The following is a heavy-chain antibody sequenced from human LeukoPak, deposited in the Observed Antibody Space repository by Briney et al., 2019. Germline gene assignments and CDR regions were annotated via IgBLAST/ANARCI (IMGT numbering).Heavy chain of an antibody. CDR3: AREAKFFPGGATTGFDY. Sequence: SQTLSLTCAISGDSVSSNSAAWNWIRQSPSRGLEWLGRTYYRSKWYNDYAVSVKSRITINPDTSKNQFSLQLNSVTPEDTAVYYCAREAKFFPGGATTGFDYWGQGTLVTVSS. D-gene: IGHD1-26*01. V-gene: IGHV6-1*01. J-gene: IGHJ4*02. CDR2: TYYRSKWYN. CDR1: GDSVSSNSAA.